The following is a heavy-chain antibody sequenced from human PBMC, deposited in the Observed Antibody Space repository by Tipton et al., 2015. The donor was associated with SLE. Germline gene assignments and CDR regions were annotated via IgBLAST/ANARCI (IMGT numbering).Heavy chain of an antibody. CDR2: VYSGGST. CDR3: AREKDGWNLRYGYYYSMDV. J-gene: IGHJ6*03. CDR1: GFTVSRHY. Sequence: SLRLSCAASGFTVSRHYMSWVRQAPGKGLEWVSVVYSGGSTYYADSVKGRFSISRDSSKNTLCLQMNSLRAEDTAVYYCAREKDGWNLRYGYYYSMDVWGKGTTVTVSS. D-gene: IGHD1-7*01. V-gene: IGHV3-53*01.